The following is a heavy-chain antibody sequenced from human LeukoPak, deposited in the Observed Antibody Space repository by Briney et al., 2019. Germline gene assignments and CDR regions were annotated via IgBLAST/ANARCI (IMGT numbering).Heavy chain of an antibody. V-gene: IGHV3-30*02. CDR3: ARRAGAYSHPYDY. CDR1: GFTFSYYG. CDR2: IRYDGNDK. D-gene: IGHD4/OR15-4a*01. J-gene: IGHJ4*02. Sequence: GGSLRLSCAASGFTFSYYGMHWVRQAPGKGLEWVAFIRYDGNDKYYAASVKGRFTISRDNSKNTLYLQMNSLRAEDTAVYYCARRAGAYSHPYDYRGQGTLVTVSS.